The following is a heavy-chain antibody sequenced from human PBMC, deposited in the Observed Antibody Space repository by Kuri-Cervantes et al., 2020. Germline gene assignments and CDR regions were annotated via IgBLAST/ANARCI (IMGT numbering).Heavy chain of an antibody. CDR3: ARDNFWSGPDY. CDR1: GGSFSGYY. Sequence: SETLSLTCAVYGGSFSGYYWSWIRQPPGKGLEWIGEINHSGSTNYNPSLKSRVTISVDTSKSQFSLKLRSVTAADTAVYYCARDNFWSGPDYWGQGTLVTVSS. V-gene: IGHV4-34*01. D-gene: IGHD3-3*01. CDR2: INHSGST. J-gene: IGHJ4*02.